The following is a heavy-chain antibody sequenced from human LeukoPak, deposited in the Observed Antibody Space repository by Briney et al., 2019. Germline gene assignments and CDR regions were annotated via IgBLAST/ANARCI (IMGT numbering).Heavy chain of an antibody. CDR3: ARELIVVED. CDR1: GYTFTGYY. CDR2: INPNSGGT. J-gene: IGHJ4*02. D-gene: IGHD3-22*01. V-gene: IGHV1-2*02. Sequence: ASVRVSCKASGYTFTGYYMHWGRQAPGQGLEWMGWINPNSGGTNYAQKFQGRVTMTRDTSISTAYMELSRPRSDDTAVYYCARELIVVEDWGQGTLVTVSS.